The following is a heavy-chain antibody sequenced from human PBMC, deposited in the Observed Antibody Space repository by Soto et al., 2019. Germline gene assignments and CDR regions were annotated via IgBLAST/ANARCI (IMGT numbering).Heavy chain of an antibody. CDR2: ISGSGGST. D-gene: IGHD1-26*01. J-gene: IGHJ4*02. CDR3: ARGIVGAKNLDY. CDR1: GFTFSSYA. Sequence: GGSLRLSCAASGFTFSSYAMSWVRQAPGKGLEWVSAISGSGGSTYYADSVKGRFTISRDNAKNTLYLQMNSLRAEYTAVYYCARGIVGAKNLDYWGQGTLVTVSS. V-gene: IGHV3-23*01.